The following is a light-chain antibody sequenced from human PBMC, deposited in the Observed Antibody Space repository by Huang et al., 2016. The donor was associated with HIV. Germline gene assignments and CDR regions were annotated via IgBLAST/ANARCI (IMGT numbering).Light chain of an antibody. CDR3: MQGLQTWT. J-gene: IGKJ1*01. Sequence: DIVMVQSPASLSVTPGEAASITCRSSQSLLHSNGHNYLDWYWQKPGQSPQLLIYVGSTRASGVPDMLSGSGSGTDFTLRINRVEAGDVGVYYCMQGLQTWTFGQGTKVEIK. CDR2: VGS. V-gene: IGKV2-28*01. CDR1: QSLLHSNGHNY.